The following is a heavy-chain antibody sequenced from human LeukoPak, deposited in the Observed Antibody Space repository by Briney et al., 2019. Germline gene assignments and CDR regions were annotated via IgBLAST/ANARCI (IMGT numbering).Heavy chain of an antibody. CDR3: AREGYYGSGSPPSLYFDY. D-gene: IGHD3-10*01. CDR2: MSGSGGST. V-gene: IGHV3-23*01. Sequence: GGSLRLSCAASGFTFSSYAMSWVRQAPGKGLEWVSGMSGSGGSTYYGDSVKGRFTISRDNSRSTLYLQMNSLRPEDTAIYYCAREGYYGSGSPPSLYFDYWGQGTLVTVSS. J-gene: IGHJ4*02. CDR1: GFTFSSYA.